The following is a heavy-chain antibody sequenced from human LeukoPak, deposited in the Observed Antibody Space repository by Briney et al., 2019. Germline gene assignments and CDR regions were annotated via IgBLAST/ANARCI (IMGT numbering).Heavy chain of an antibody. J-gene: IGHJ4*02. CDR3: ARAYNSHFDY. D-gene: IGHD1-1*01. V-gene: IGHV3-74*01. CDR1: GFTFSSYW. CDR2: IKSDGSST. Sequence: PGGSLRLSCAASGFTFSSYWMHWVRQAPGKGLVCVSRIKSDGSSTSYADSVKGRSTISRDDAKNTLYLQMNSLRAEDTAVYYCARAYNSHFDYWGQGALVTVSS.